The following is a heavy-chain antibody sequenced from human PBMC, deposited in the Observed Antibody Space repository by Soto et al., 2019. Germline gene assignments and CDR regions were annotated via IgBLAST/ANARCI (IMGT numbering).Heavy chain of an antibody. V-gene: IGHV1-8*01. Sequence: QVQLVQSGAEVKKPGASVKVSCKASGYTFTTYEINWVRQVPGQGLEWMGWMSPSSGNTGYVDQFRGRVTMTGNPSVSPAYMELSRLRSEDTAVYYCARVGGYLFGDHGMAVWGQGTRVTVSS. D-gene: IGHD3-16*01. CDR3: ARVGGYLFGDHGMAV. J-gene: IGHJ6*02. CDR2: MSPSSGNT. CDR1: GYTFTTYE.